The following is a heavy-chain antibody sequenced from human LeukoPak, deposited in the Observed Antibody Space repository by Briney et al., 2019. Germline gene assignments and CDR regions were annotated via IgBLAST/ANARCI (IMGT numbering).Heavy chain of an antibody. Sequence: GGSLRLPCAASGFTFSSYSMNWVRQAPGKGLEWVSYISSSSYTIYYADSVKGRFTISRDNAKNSLYLQMNSLRDEDTAVYYCARDRGSSGWFWFDPWGQGTLVTVSS. CDR1: GFTFSSYS. CDR3: ARDRGSSGWFWFDP. V-gene: IGHV3-48*02. D-gene: IGHD6-19*01. CDR2: ISSSSYTI. J-gene: IGHJ5*02.